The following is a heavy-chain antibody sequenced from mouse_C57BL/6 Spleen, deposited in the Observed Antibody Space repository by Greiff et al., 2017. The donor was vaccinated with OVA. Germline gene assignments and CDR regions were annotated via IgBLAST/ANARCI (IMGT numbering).Heavy chain of an antibody. CDR1: GYTFTSYT. CDR3: AREVTTAFDY. Sequence: LVESGAELARPGASVKMSCKASGYTFTSYTMHWVKQRPGQGLEWIGYINPSSGYTKYNQKFKDKATLTADKSSSTAYMQLSSLTSEDSAVYYCAREVTTAFDYWGQGTTLTVSS. CDR2: INPSSGYT. D-gene: IGHD1-2*01. J-gene: IGHJ2*01. V-gene: IGHV1-4*01.